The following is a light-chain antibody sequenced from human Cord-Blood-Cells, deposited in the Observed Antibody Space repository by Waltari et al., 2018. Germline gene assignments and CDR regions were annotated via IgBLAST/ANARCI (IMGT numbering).Light chain of an antibody. J-gene: IGLJ3*02. CDR2: EGS. V-gene: IGLV2-23*01. Sequence: QSALTQPASVSGSPGQSITISCTGTSSDVGSYNLVSWYQQHPGKAPKVLIYEGSKRHSGVSNRFSGSKSGNTASLTISGLQAEDEADYYCCSYAGSSTWVFGGGTKLTVL. CDR1: SSDVGSYNL. CDR3: CSYAGSSTWV.